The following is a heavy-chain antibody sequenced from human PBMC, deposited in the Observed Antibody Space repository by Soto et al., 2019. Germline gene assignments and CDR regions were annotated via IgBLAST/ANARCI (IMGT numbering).Heavy chain of an antibody. CDR3: ARHRSSWYSGSDYYYYGMDV. V-gene: IGHV5-51*01. J-gene: IGHJ6*02. CDR1: GYSFTSYW. CDR2: IYPGDSDT. D-gene: IGHD1-26*01. Sequence: PGESLKISCKGSGYSFTSYWIGWVRQMPGKGPEWMGIIYPGDSDTRYSPSFQGQVTISADKSISTAYLQWSSLKASDTAMYYCARHRSSWYSGSDYYYYGMDVWGQGTTVTVSS.